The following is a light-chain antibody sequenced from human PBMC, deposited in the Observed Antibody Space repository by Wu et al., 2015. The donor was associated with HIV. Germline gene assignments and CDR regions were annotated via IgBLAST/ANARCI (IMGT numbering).Light chain of an antibody. J-gene: IGKJ2*01. CDR2: GAS. Sequence: EIVLTQSPGTLSLSPGERATLSCRASQSVSSGYLAWYQQKPGQAPRLLIYGASSRATGIPDRFSGSGSGTDFTLTINRLEPEDFAVYYCKLYGSSPYTFGQGTKLEIK. CDR1: QSVSSGY. CDR3: KLYGSSPYT. V-gene: IGKV3-20*01.